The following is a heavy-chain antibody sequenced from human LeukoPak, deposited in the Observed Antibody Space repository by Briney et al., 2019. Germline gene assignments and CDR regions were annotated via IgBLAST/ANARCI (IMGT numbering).Heavy chain of an antibody. J-gene: IGHJ5*02. V-gene: IGHV4-59*01. CDR3: ARGWGVTAILGWFDP. Sequence: SETLSLTCTVSGGSISSYYWSWIRQPPGKGLEWIGYIYYSGSTNYNPSLKSRVTISVDTSKNQFSLKLSSVTAADTAVYYCARGWGVTAILGWFDPWGQGTLVTVSS. D-gene: IGHD2-21*02. CDR2: IYYSGST. CDR1: GGSISSYY.